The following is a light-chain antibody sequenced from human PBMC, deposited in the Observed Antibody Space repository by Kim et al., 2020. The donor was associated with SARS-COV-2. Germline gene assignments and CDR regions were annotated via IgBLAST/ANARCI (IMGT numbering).Light chain of an antibody. V-gene: IGKV3-20*01. CDR3: QQYGSSSLT. CDR1: QTISNNF. Sequence: EIVLTQSPGTLSLSPGERVTLSCRATQTISNNFLGWFQQKPGQAPRLLIYGASSRATGIPDRFSGSGSGTDFTLTISRLEPEDFAVYYCQQYGSSSLTFGGGTKVDIK. CDR2: GAS. J-gene: IGKJ4*01.